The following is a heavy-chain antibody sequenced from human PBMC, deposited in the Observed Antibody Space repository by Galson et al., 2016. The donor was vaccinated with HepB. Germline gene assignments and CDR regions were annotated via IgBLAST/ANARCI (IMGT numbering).Heavy chain of an antibody. CDR2: IWYDGSND. Sequence: SLRLSCAASGFTFSSCGMHWVRQAPGKGLEWLALIWYDGSNDYYADSVKGRFTISRDNSKNTLYLQLNSLRAEDTAVYYCAREHPGIAAAILDYWGQGTLVTVSP. V-gene: IGHV3-33*01. J-gene: IGHJ4*02. D-gene: IGHD6-25*01. CDR1: GFTFSSCG. CDR3: AREHPGIAAAILDY.